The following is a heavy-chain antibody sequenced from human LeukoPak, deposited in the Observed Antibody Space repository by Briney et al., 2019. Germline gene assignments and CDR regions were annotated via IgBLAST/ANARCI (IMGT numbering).Heavy chain of an antibody. CDR1: GFTFSSYW. D-gene: IGHD6-13*01. CDR3: ATSSSWYHYFDY. J-gene: IGHJ4*02. Sequence: PGGSLRLSCAASGFTFSSYWMHWVRQAPGKGLVWVSRINSDGSSTSYADSVKGRFTISRDNAKNTLYLQMNSLRAEDTAVYYCATSSSWYHYFDYWGQGTLVTVSS. V-gene: IGHV3-74*01. CDR2: INSDGSST.